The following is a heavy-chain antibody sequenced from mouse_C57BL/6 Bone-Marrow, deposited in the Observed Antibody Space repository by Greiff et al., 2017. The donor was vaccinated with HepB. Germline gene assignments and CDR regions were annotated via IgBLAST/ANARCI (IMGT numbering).Heavy chain of an antibody. D-gene: IGHD3-2*02. Sequence: QVQLQQPGAELVKPGASVKLSCKASGYTFTSYGISWVKQRTGQGLEWIGEIYPRSGNTYYNEKFKGKATLTADKSSSTAYMELRSLTSEDSAVYFCARRELRPLDYWGQGTTLTVSS. CDR1: GYTFTSYG. CDR3: ARRELRPLDY. V-gene: IGHV1-81*01. CDR2: IYPRSGNT. J-gene: IGHJ2*01.